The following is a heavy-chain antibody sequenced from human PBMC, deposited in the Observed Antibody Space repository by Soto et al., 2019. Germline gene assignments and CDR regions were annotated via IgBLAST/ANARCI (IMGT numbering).Heavy chain of an antibody. CDR2: IYTAGGT. V-gene: IGHV3-53*02. D-gene: IGHD2-2*01. CDR1: GFNVSHTY. J-gene: IGHJ5*02. Sequence: EVQLVETGGGLIQPGGYLRLSCAASGFNVSHTYMTWVRQPPGKGLECVSVIYTAGGTNYADSVKGRFIISRDNSKNTLYLQMNSLRAEDTAVYYCARALPVAKGGFDPWGQGTLVTVSS. CDR3: ARALPVAKGGFDP.